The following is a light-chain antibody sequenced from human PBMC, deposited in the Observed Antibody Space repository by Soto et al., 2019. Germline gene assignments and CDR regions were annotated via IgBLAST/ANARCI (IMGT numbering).Light chain of an antibody. J-gene: IGKJ1*01. Sequence: DTQMTQSPSTLSASVGDRVTITCRASETISTWLAWYQQKPGQAPKLLIYSSSFLGSGVPSRFSGSGSGTEFTLTISSLQPDDFATYYCLQYNDYSWTFGQGTKVQIK. V-gene: IGKV1-5*01. CDR1: ETISTW. CDR2: SSS. CDR3: LQYNDYSWT.